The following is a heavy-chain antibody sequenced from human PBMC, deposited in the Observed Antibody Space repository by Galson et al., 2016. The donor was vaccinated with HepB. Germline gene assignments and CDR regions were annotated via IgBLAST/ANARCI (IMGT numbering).Heavy chain of an antibody. D-gene: IGHD5-12*01. Sequence: LRLSCAASGFTFSSYAMSWVRQAPGKGLEWVSVISGSGGTTHYADSVKGRFTISRDNSKNTLYVQMNSLTAEDTAIYYCAKVFLVGTADAYDIWGQGTMVIVSS. J-gene: IGHJ3*02. V-gene: IGHV3-23*01. CDR2: ISGSGGTT. CDR1: GFTFSSYA. CDR3: AKVFLVGTADAYDI.